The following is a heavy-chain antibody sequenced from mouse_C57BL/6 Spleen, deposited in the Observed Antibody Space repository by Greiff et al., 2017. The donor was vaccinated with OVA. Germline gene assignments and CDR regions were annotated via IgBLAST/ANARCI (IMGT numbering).Heavy chain of an antibody. CDR2: IYPGDGDT. Sequence: VNLVESGAELVKPGASVKISCKASGYAFSSYWMNWVKQRPGKGLEWIGQIYPGDGDTNYNGKFKGKATLTADKSSSTAYMQLSSLTSEDSAVYFCARKDYVAYWGQGTLVTVSA. V-gene: IGHV1-80*01. CDR1: GYAFSSYW. CDR3: ARKDYVAY. J-gene: IGHJ3*01. D-gene: IGHD1-1*01.